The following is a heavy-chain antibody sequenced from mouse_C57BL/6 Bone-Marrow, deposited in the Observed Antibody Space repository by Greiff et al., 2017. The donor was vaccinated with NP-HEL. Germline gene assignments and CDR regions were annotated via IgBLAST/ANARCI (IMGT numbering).Heavy chain of an antibody. D-gene: IGHD3-1*01. Sequence: EVQLQQSGTVLARPGASVKISCKASGFTFTDYYMHWVKQSHGKSLEWIGLVYPYNGGTSYNQKFKGKATLTVDTSSSTAYMELNSLTAEDSAVYYGAREGRDTARSDFDDWGQGPTLPVSS. CDR1: GFTFTDYY. CDR3: AREGRDTARSDFDD. CDR2: VYPYNGGT. V-gene: IGHV1-36*01. J-gene: IGHJ2*01.